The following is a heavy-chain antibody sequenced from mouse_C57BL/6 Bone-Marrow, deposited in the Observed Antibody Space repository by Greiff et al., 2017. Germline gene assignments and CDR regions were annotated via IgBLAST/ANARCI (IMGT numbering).Heavy chain of an antibody. Sequence: EVQRVESGGGLVKPGGSLTLSCAASGFTFSSYTMSWVRQTPAKRLQWVAALSGGGGNTYYPDSVQGRFTISRDTDKNILYLQMSSLRSEDTALYYCSRQVTTVLATKYFDVWGTGTTVTVSS. V-gene: IGHV5-9*01. CDR2: LSGGGGNT. CDR1: GFTFSSYT. CDR3: SRQVTTVLATKYFDV. D-gene: IGHD1-1*01. J-gene: IGHJ1*03.